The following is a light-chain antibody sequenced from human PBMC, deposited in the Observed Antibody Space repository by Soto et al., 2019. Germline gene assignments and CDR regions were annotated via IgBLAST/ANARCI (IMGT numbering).Light chain of an antibody. Sequence: DIQMTQSPSTVSASVGDGVTITCRASQSISTWLAWYQQKPGKPPNLLIYDASTLESGGPSGFSGSGSGTEFTLTISSLQPDDSATYYCQQYNSYPYTFGQGTKLEIK. J-gene: IGKJ2*01. CDR1: QSISTW. V-gene: IGKV1-5*01. CDR2: DAS. CDR3: QQYNSYPYT.